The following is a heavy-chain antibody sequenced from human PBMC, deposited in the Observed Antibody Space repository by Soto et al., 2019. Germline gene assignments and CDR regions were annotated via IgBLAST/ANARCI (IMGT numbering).Heavy chain of an antibody. CDR2: MSSDGSST. J-gene: IGHJ4*02. CDR3: ARGTVRDHDFGDH. D-gene: IGHD4-17*01. Sequence: VQLVKSGGDLVQPGGSLRLSCAASGFTFSTYWMHWVRQVPGKGPEWVSRMSSDGSSTAYADSVRGRFIISRDNAKNTLYLQMNSLRVDDTAVYYCARGTVRDHDFGDHWGLGTLVAVSS. CDR1: GFTFSTYW. V-gene: IGHV3-74*01.